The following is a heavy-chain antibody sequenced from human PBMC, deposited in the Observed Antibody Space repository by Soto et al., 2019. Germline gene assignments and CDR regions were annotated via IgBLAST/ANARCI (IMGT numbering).Heavy chain of an antibody. D-gene: IGHD2-15*01. CDR2: IYYSGST. V-gene: IGHV4-31*03. CDR1: GGSISSGGYY. Sequence: PSETLSLTCTVSGGSISSGGYYWSWIRQHPGKGLEWIGYIYYSGSTYYNPSLKSRVTISVDTSKNQFSLKLSSVTAADTAVYYCARGVVVAATGYWYFDLWGRGALVTSPQ. CDR3: ARGVVVAATGYWYFDL. J-gene: IGHJ2*01.